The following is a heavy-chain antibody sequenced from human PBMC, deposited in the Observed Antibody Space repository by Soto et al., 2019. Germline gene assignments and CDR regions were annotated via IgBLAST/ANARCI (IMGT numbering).Heavy chain of an antibody. D-gene: IGHD3-9*01. CDR1: GRSMSGYY. CDR2: IYTSGTT. CDR3: AREDYYDTGYYVV. Sequence: SETLSLTCTVSGRSMSGYYWSWIRQPAGERLEWIGRIYTSGTTDFNPSLKGRVTMSVDTSKNQFSLKLTSVTAADTALYYCAREDYYDTGYYVVWGQGTQVPVSS. V-gene: IGHV4-4*07. J-gene: IGHJ4*02.